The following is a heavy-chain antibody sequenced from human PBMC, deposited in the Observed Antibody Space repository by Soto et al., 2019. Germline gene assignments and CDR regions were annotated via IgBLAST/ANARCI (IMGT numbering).Heavy chain of an antibody. Sequence: PGESLKISCKGSGYNFAGYWIAWMRRMPGKGLELMGIIYPSDSDTRYRPSFQGQVTISADKSISSAYLQWSSLRASDTAMYYCARGGVSTRTFDYWGQGTPVTVSS. J-gene: IGHJ4*02. V-gene: IGHV5-51*01. CDR1: GYNFAGYW. CDR3: ARGGVSTRTFDY. D-gene: IGHD3-3*01. CDR2: IYPSDSDT.